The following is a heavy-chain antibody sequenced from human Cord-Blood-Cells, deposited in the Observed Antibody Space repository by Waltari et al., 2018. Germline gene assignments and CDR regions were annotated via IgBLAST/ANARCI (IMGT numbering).Heavy chain of an antibody. V-gene: IGHV4-39*01. D-gene: IGHD6-19*01. CDR3: ARHVRGIAVAGKKTFDY. J-gene: IGHJ4*02. Sequence: QLQLQESGPGLVKPSETLSLTCTVSGGSISSSSYYWGWIRQPPGKGLEWIGSIDYSGSTYSNPSLKSRVTISVDTSKNQFSLKLSSVTAADTAVYYCARHVRGIAVAGKKTFDYWGQGTLVTVSS. CDR1: GGSISSSSYY. CDR2: IDYSGST.